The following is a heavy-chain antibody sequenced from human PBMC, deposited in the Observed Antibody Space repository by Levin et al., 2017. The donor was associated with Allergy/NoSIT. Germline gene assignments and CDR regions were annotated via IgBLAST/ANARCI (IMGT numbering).Heavy chain of an antibody. J-gene: IGHJ6*02. CDR2: ISYDGSNK. CDR3: ARDNGLERLINYYYGMDV. Sequence: AGESLKISCAASGFTFSSYAMHWVRQAPGKGLEWVAVISYDGSNKYYADSVKGRFTISRDNSKNTLYLQMNSLRAEDTAVYYCARDNGLERLINYYYGMDVWGQGTTVTVSS. D-gene: IGHD1-1*01. V-gene: IGHV3-30-3*01. CDR1: GFTFSSYA.